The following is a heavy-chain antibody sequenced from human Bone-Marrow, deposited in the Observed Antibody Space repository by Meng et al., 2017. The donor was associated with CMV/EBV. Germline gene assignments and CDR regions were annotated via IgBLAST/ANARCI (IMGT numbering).Heavy chain of an antibody. CDR1: GFTFSSYS. Sequence: GESLKISCAASGFTFSSYSMNWVRQAPGKGLEWVSSISSSSNYIYYADSVKGRFTISRDNAKNSLYLQMNSLRAEDTAVYYCARGEGYYGSGSYSNYYYGMDVWGQGTTVTVSS. D-gene: IGHD3-10*01. J-gene: IGHJ6*02. CDR3: ARGEGYYGSGSYSNYYYGMDV. V-gene: IGHV3-21*01. CDR2: ISSSSNYI.